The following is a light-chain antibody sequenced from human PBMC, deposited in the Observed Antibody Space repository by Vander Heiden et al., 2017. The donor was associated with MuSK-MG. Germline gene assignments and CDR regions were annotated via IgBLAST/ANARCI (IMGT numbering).Light chain of an antibody. CDR3: QKYNSAPHT. Sequence: IQMTQSPSSLSASVGDRVTITCRASEGISNYLAWYQQKPGKVPKLLIFAASTLQSGVPSRFSGGGSGTDFTLTISTLQPEDVATYYCQKYNSAPHTFGGGTKVEIK. CDR1: EGISNY. J-gene: IGKJ4*01. CDR2: AAS. V-gene: IGKV1-27*01.